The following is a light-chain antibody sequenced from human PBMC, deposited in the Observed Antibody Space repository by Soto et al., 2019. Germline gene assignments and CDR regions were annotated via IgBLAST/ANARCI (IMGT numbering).Light chain of an antibody. Sequence: NFMLTQPHSVSESPGKTLSISCTRSSGSIANNYVQWYQQRPGSAPTTVIYENNQRLSGVPDRFSGSTDGSSNSASLTISGLQTDDEAVYYCQSYDSDFVVFGGGTKLTVL. J-gene: IGLJ2*01. CDR2: ENN. CDR3: QSYDSDFVV. V-gene: IGLV6-57*04. CDR1: SGSIANNY.